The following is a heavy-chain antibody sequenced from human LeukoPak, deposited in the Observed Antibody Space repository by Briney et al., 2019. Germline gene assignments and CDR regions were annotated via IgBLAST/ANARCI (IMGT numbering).Heavy chain of an antibody. J-gene: IGHJ4*02. CDR2: INPNSGGT. D-gene: IGHD3-9*01. CDR3: ARSPRRRYEAY. CDR1: VYTFSGYY. V-gene: IGHV1-2*02. Sequence: ASVKVSCKASVYTFSGYYMHWVRQAPGQGREWMGWINPNSGGTNYAQKFQGRVTMTRDTSTTTGYMELSRLRSDDTAVYYCARSPRRRYEAYWGQGILVTVSS.